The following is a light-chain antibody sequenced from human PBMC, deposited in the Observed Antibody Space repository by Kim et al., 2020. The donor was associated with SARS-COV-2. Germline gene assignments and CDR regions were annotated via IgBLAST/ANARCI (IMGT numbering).Light chain of an antibody. CDR3: QVWDSSSDQV. Sequence: VAPEKTARMSCGGKNMGSKSVHRYQKKPGRAPVLVIYYDSDRPSGIPERFAGSNAGNTATLTISRVEAGDEADYYCQVWDSSSDQVFGGGTQLTVL. V-gene: IGLV3-21*04. J-gene: IGLJ3*02. CDR2: YDS. CDR1: NMGSKS.